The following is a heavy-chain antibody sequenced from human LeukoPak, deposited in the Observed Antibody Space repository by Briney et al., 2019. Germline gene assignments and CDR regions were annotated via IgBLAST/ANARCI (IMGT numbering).Heavy chain of an antibody. Sequence: SENLSLTCAVYGGSFSGYYWSWIRQPPGKGLEWIGEINHSGSTNYNPSLKSRVTISVDTSKNQFSLKLSSVTAADTAVYYCARGAMSGYCSGGSCYSDSWYFRGWFDPWGQGTLVTVSS. J-gene: IGHJ5*02. V-gene: IGHV4-34*01. CDR3: ARGAMSGYCSGGSCYSDSWYFRGWFDP. D-gene: IGHD2-15*01. CDR2: INHSGST. CDR1: GGSFSGYY.